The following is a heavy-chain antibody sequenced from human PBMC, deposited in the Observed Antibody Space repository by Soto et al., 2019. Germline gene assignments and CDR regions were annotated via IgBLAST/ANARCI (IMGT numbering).Heavy chain of an antibody. CDR1: GYTFTSYG. J-gene: IGHJ4*02. D-gene: IGHD2-2*01. CDR2: ISAYNGNT. V-gene: IGHV1-18*01. Sequence: QVQLVQSGAEVKKPGASVKVSCKASGYTFTSYGISWVRQAPGQGLEWMGWISAYNGNTNYAQKLQGRVNMTTDTSTSTDYMELRSLRSDDTAVYYCARDSRPVVVPDAMGGYWGQGTLVTVSS. CDR3: ARDSRPVVVPDAMGGY.